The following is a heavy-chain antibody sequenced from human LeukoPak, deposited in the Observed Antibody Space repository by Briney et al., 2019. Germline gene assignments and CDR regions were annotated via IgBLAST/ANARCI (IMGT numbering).Heavy chain of an antibody. V-gene: IGHV3-30*18. CDR2: ISYDGSNK. CDR3: AKDFWQLAS. Sequence: GRSLRLSCAASGFTFSSYGMHWVRQAPGKGLEWVAVISYDGSNKYYADSVKGRFTISRDNSKNTLYLQMNSLRAEDTAVYYCAKDFWQLASWGQGTLVTVSS. CDR1: GFTFSSYG. J-gene: IGHJ5*01. D-gene: IGHD2/OR15-2a*01.